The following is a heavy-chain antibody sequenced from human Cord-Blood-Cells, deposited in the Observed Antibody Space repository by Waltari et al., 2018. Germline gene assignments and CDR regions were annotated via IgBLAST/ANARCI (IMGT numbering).Heavy chain of an antibody. CDR3: ARRQGYGSGSYIWFDP. Sequence: QVQLQQWGAGLLKPSETLSLTCAVYGGSFSGYYWSWIRQPPGKGLEWIGEINHSGSTNYNPSLKSRVTISVDTSKNQFSLKLSSVTAADTAVYYCARRQGYGSGSYIWFDPWGQGTLVTVSS. J-gene: IGHJ5*02. V-gene: IGHV4-34*01. CDR2: INHSGST. CDR1: GGSFSGYY. D-gene: IGHD3-10*01.